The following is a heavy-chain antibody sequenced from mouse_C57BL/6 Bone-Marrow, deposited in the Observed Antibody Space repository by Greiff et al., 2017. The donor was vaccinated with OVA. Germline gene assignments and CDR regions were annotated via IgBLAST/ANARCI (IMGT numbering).Heavy chain of an antibody. CDR2: INPNNGGT. D-gene: IGHD2-4*01. CDR3: ARRYYDYDVDYAMDY. J-gene: IGHJ4*01. V-gene: IGHV1-18*01. Sequence: EVQLQQSGPELVKPGASVKIPCKASGYTFTDYNMDWVKQSHGKSLEWIGDINPNNGGTIYNQKFKGKATLTVDKSSSTAYMELRSLTSEDTAVYYCARRYYDYDVDYAMDYWGQGTSVTVSS. CDR1: GYTFTDYN.